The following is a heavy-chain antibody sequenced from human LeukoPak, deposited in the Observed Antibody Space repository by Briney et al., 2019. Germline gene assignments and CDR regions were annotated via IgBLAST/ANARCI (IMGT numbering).Heavy chain of an antibody. D-gene: IGHD6-13*01. CDR3: AKGQGYSSSWYDFAEYFQH. J-gene: IGHJ1*01. V-gene: IGHV3-23*01. Sequence: GGSLRLSCAASGFTFSSYAMSWVRQAPGKGLEWVSAISGSGGSTYYADSVKGRFTISRDNSKNTLYLQMNSLRAEDTAVYYCAKGQGYSSSWYDFAEYFQHWGQGNLVTVSS. CDR1: GFTFSSYA. CDR2: ISGSGGST.